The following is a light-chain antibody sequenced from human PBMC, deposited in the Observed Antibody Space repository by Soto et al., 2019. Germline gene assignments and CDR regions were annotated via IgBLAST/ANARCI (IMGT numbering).Light chain of an antibody. J-gene: IGKJ4*01. Sequence: EIVLTQSPGTLSLSPGERATLSCRASQSVSSSYLAWYQQKPGQAPRLLIYGASSRATGIPDRFSGSGSGTHFTLTISRLEPEDFAVYYCQQYGSSPPVTFGGGTQMEIK. CDR1: QSVSSSY. V-gene: IGKV3-20*01. CDR3: QQYGSSPPVT. CDR2: GAS.